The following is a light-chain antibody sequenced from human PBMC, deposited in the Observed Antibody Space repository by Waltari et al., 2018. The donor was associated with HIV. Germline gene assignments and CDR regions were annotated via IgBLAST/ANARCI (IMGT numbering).Light chain of an antibody. V-gene: IGLV2-8*01. J-gene: IGLJ2*01. CDR3: GSQAGSKVV. CDR1: SSDVGCYNY. CDR2: DVI. Sequence: QSALTQPPSASGSPGQSVTLSCTGTSSDVGCYNYVSWHQKHPGKAPKLMVYDVIKGPSGVPDRFSGAKSGNTASVTVSGLQPEDEADYYCGSQAGSKVVFGGGTRLTVL.